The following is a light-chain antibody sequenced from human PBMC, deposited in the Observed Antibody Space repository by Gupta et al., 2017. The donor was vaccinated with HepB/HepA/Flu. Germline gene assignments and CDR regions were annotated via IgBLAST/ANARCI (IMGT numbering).Light chain of an antibody. CDR2: WAS. CDR3: QQDDGTVQT. V-gene: IGKV4-1*01. CDR1: QSILYSSNNKNY. J-gene: IGKJ1*01. Sequence: EIVMTQSPDSLAVSLGERATINCKSSQSILYSSNNKNYLAWYQQKPGQPPKLLIHWASTRESGVPDRFSGSGSGTDFTLTISSLQAEDVAVYHCQQDDGTVQTFGQGTKVEIK.